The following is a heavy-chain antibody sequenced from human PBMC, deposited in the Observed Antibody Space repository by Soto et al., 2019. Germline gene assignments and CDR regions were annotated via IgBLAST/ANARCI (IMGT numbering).Heavy chain of an antibody. J-gene: IGHJ4*02. CDR3: AHHDIGDTFDF. V-gene: IGHV2-5*02. CDR2: IYWDDDK. Sequence: QITLKESGPTLVKPTQTLTLTCAFSGFSLSASGVGVGWIRQPPGKALEWLALIYWDDDKRYSPSLKSRLAITKDPPKNQVVLTMTNMDPVDTATYYCAHHDIGDTFDFWGQGTLVTVSS. D-gene: IGHD2-21*02. CDR1: GFSLSASGVG.